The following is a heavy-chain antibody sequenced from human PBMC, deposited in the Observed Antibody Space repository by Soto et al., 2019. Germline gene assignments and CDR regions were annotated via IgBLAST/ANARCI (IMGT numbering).Heavy chain of an antibody. Sequence: QAGGSLRLSCAASGFTFSSYEMNWVRQAPGKGLEWVSYISSSGSTIYYADSVKGRFTISRDNAKNSLYLQMNSLRAEDTAVYYCAISGEYSSSSGWFDPWGQGTLVTVSS. J-gene: IGHJ5*02. V-gene: IGHV3-48*03. CDR3: AISGEYSSSSGWFDP. CDR2: ISSSGSTI. D-gene: IGHD6-6*01. CDR1: GFTFSSYE.